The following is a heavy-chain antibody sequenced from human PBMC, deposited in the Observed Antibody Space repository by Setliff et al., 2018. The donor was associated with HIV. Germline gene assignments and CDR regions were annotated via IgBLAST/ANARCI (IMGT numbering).Heavy chain of an antibody. Sequence: GGSLRLSCAASGFTVSSNYMSWVRQAPGKGLVWVSRINSDGSSTSYADSVKGRFTISRDNSKNTLYLQMNSLRAEDTAVYYCASMVGSELANYYYYYMDVWGKGTTVTVSS. D-gene: IGHD2-15*01. CDR3: ASMVGSELANYYYYYMDV. CDR1: GFTVSSNY. J-gene: IGHJ6*03. CDR2: INSDGSST. V-gene: IGHV3-74*01.